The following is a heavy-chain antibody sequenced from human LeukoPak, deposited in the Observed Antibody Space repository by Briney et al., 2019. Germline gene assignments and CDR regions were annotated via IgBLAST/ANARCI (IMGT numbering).Heavy chain of an antibody. J-gene: IGHJ3*02. Sequence: SGPTLVNPTQTLTLTCTFSGFSLSTSGMCVSWIRQPPGKALEWLARIDWDDGKYYSTSLKTRLTISKDTSKNQVVLTMTNMDPVDTATYYCARSYDSSGYPTAFDIWGQGTMVTVSS. CDR1: GFSLSTSGMC. CDR3: ARSYDSSGYPTAFDI. D-gene: IGHD3-22*01. CDR2: IDWDDGK. V-gene: IGHV2-70*11.